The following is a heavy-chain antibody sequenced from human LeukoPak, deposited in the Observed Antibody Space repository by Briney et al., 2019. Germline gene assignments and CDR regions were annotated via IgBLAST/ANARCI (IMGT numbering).Heavy chain of an antibody. CDR3: ARELVMPQEFGY. V-gene: IGHV1-18*01. Sequence: ASVKVSCKASGYTFTSCGISWVRQAPGQGLEWMGWISAYNGNTNYAQKLQGRVTMTTDTSTSTAYMELRSLRSDDTAVYYCARELVMPQEFGYWGQGTLVTVSS. J-gene: IGHJ4*02. D-gene: IGHD2-2*01. CDR2: ISAYNGNT. CDR1: GYTFTSCG.